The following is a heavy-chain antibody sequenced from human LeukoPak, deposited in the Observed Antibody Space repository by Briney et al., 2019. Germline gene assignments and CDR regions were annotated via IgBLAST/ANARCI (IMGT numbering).Heavy chain of an antibody. D-gene: IGHD6-25*01. CDR3: AKSGGYGLIDY. V-gene: IGHV4-59*08. CDR2: IYYSGST. J-gene: IGHJ4*01. Sequence: SETLSLTCTVSGGSISSYYWSWIRQPPGKGLEWIGYIYYSGSTNYNPSLKSRVTISVDTSKNQVSLKMSSVTAADTAVYYCAKSGGYGLIDYWGQGTLVTVSS. CDR1: GGSISSYY.